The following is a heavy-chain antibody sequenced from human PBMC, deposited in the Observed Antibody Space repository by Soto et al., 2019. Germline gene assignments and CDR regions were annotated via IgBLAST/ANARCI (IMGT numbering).Heavy chain of an antibody. CDR1: TFTFSAYW. Sequence: EVQLVESGGGLVQPGGSLRLSCAASTFTFSAYWMTWVRQAPGKGLEWVANIKGDGSAKYYVDSVKGRFTISRDNAKDSLYLQMNSLRAEDTAVYYCVRSYHYYDFWGGGSRGGYFYGMDVWGQGTTVTVSS. J-gene: IGHJ6*02. V-gene: IGHV3-7*01. CDR3: VRSYHYYDFWGGGSRGGYFYGMDV. D-gene: IGHD3-3*01. CDR2: IKGDGSAK.